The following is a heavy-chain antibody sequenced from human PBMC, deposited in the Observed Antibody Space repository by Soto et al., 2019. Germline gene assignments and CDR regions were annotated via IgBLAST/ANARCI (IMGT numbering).Heavy chain of an antibody. D-gene: IGHD7-27*01. J-gene: IGHJ5*02. CDR3: ARVTLGAGNWFDP. Sequence: AAVKVCCKASGYTFTDYFIHWVRQAPGQGFEWMGWINPKSRGTTYAQKFQGRVTMTRDTSNTTAYMELRGLRSDDTAIYYCARVTLGAGNWFDPWGQGTLVTVSS. V-gene: IGHV1-2*02. CDR1: GYTFTDYF. CDR2: INPKSRGT.